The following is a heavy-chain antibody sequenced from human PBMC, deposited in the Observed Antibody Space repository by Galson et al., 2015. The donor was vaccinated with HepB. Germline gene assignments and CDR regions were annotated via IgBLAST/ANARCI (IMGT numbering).Heavy chain of an antibody. CDR3: ARDLGDTAMVDYYYYGMDV. Sequence: SLRLSCAASGFTFSSYSMNWVRQAPGKGLEWVSYISSSSSTIYYADSVKGRFTISRDNAKNSLYLQMNSLRAEDTAVYYCARDLGDTAMVDYYYYGMDVWGQGTTVTVSS. CDR2: ISSSSSTI. V-gene: IGHV3-48*01. D-gene: IGHD5-18*01. J-gene: IGHJ6*02. CDR1: GFTFSSYS.